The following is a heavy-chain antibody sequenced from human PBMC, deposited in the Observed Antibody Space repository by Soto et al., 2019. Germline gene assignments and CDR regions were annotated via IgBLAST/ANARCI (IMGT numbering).Heavy chain of an antibody. CDR1: GGSVSSSSYY. Sequence: SETLSLTCTVSGGSVSSSSYYWGWIRQPPGKGLEWIGSIYYSGSTYYNPSLKSRVTISVDTSKNQFSLKLSSVTAADTAVYYWARGKLLFMVVVVPAAKNNWFAPGGRGTWVTVSS. J-gene: IGHJ5*02. D-gene: IGHD2-2*01. CDR3: ARGKLLFMVVVVPAAKNNWFAP. CDR2: IYYSGST. V-gene: IGHV4-39*07.